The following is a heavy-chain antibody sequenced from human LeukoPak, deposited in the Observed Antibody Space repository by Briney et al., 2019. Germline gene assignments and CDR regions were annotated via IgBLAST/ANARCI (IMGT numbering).Heavy chain of an antibody. CDR2: IDFTSRYI. CDR3: ARGRYSSGPDY. J-gene: IGHJ4*02. Sequence: GGSLRLSCAASGFTFSSYSMNWVRQAPGKGLEWVSSIDFTSRYIYNADSVKGRFTTSRDNAKNPLDLQMNSLKVEDTAVYYCARGRYSSGPDYWGQGTLVTVSS. CDR1: GFTFSSYS. V-gene: IGHV3-21*01. D-gene: IGHD6-19*01.